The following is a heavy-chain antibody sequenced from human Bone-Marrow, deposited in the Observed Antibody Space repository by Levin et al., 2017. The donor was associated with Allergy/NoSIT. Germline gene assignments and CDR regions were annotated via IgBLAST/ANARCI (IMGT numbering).Heavy chain of an antibody. D-gene: IGHD3-10*01. J-gene: IGHJ6*02. Sequence: PGGSLRLSCAASGFTFSMYWMSWVRQAPGKGLEWVANINEDGRDKHYVDSVKGRFTISRDNVENSLSLQMNGLRAEDTAVAYCASRSVTIRRGVFIGGWGYGMDVWGQGTTVTVSS. CDR1: GFTFSMYW. V-gene: IGHV3-7*01. CDR3: ASRSVTIRRGVFIGGWGYGMDV. CDR2: INEDGRDK.